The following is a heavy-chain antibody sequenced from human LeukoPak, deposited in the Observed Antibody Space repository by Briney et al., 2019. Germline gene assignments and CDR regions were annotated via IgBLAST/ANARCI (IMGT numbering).Heavy chain of an antibody. Sequence: GGSLRLSCAASGFTFSYYGMHWVRQPPGKGLEWVAFIRYDGSDKYYADSVKGRFTISRDNSKNTLYLQMNSLRAEDTAVYYCAKGSKEVLFTRDHCMDVWGKGTTVTISS. V-gene: IGHV3-30*02. CDR3: AKGSKEVLFTRDHCMDV. CDR1: GFTFSYYG. J-gene: IGHJ6*03. CDR2: IRYDGSDK. D-gene: IGHD3-3*01.